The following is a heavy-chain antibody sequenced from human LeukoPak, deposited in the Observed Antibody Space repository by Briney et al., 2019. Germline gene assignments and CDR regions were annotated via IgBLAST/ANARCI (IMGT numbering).Heavy chain of an antibody. CDR1: GFTFSSYA. J-gene: IGHJ3*02. CDR2: ISGSGGST. CDR3: AKGSEIVVAFNAFDI. Sequence: GGSLRLSCAASGFTFSSYAMSWVRQAPGKGLERVSAISGSGGSTYYADSVKGRFTISRDNSKNTLYLQMNSLRAEDTAVYYCAKGSEIVVAFNAFDIWGQGTMVTVSS. V-gene: IGHV3-23*01. D-gene: IGHD3-22*01.